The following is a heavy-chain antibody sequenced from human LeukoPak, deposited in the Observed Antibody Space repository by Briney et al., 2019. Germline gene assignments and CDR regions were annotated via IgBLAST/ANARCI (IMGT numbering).Heavy chain of an antibody. CDR1: GGSISSYY. J-gene: IGHJ5*02. CDR3: ARGLAAAGRGFDP. D-gene: IGHD6-13*01. Sequence: KTSETLSPTCTVSGGSISSYYWSWIRQPPGKGLEWIGYIYYSGSTNYNPSLKSRVTISVDTSKNQFSLKLSSVTAADTAVYYCARGLAAAGRGFDPWGQGTLVTVSS. V-gene: IGHV4-59*01. CDR2: IYYSGST.